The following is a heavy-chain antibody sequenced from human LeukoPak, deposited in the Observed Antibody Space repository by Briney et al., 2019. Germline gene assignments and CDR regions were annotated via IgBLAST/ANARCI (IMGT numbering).Heavy chain of an antibody. D-gene: IGHD2-2*01. CDR1: GGSISSGDYY. Sequence: SETLSLTCTVSGGSISSGDYYWTWIRQPPGEGLEWIGYIYYSGSTYYNPSLKSRVTVSVDTSKNQFSLKLSSVTAADTAVYYCASGYCSSASCYHFHYWGQGTLVTVSS. CDR3: ASGYCSSASCYHFHY. V-gene: IGHV4-30-4*01. J-gene: IGHJ4*02. CDR2: IYYSGST.